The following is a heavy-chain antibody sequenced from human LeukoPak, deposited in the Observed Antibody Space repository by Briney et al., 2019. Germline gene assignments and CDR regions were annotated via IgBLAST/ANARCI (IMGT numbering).Heavy chain of an antibody. CDR3: ARDRGYCSGGSCYYFDY. CDR1: GFTFSSYS. CDR2: ISSSSTI. Sequence: PGGSLRLSCAASGFTFSSYSMNWVRQAPGKGLEWVSYISSSSTIYYADSVKGRFTISRDNAKNSLYLQMNSLRAEDTAVYYCARDRGYCSGGSCYYFDYWGQGTLVTVSS. D-gene: IGHD2-15*01. J-gene: IGHJ4*02. V-gene: IGHV3-48*04.